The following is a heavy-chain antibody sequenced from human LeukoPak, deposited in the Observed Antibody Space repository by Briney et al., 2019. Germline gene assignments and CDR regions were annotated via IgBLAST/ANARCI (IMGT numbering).Heavy chain of an antibody. CDR2: ISDNSGNT. CDR1: GFTFSSFA. D-gene: IGHD6-19*01. J-gene: IGHJ4*02. Sequence: PGGSLRLSCAASGFTFSSFAMSWVRQAPGQGLEWVSAISDNSGNTYYADSVKGRFTISRDNSENTLYLQMNSLRAEDTALYYXXXXRTSSGTLQHDYWGQGTLVTVSS. CDR3: XXXRTSSGTLQHDY. V-gene: IGHV3-23*01.